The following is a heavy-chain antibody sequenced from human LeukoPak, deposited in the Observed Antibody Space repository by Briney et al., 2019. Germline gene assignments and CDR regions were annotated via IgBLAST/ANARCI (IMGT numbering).Heavy chain of an antibody. V-gene: IGHV1-3*01. CDR3: ARGATITMIVVGDALDI. CDR1: GYTFTSYY. Sequence: ASVKVSCKASGYTFTSYYMHWVRQAPGQRLEWMGWINAGNGNTKYSQKFQGRVTITRDTSASTAYMELSSLRSEDTAVYYCARGATITMIVVGDALDIWGQGTMVTVSS. D-gene: IGHD3-22*01. CDR2: INAGNGNT. J-gene: IGHJ3*02.